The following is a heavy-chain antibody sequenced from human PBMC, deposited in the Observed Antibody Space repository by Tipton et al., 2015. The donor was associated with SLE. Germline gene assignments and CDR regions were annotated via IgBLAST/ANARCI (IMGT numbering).Heavy chain of an antibody. CDR1: GFTFSSYE. CDR2: ISSSGSTT. CDR3: ASGGEERYFDL. D-gene: IGHD1-1*01. J-gene: IGHJ2*01. V-gene: IGHV3-48*03. Sequence: SLRLSCAASGFTFSSYEMNWVRQAPGKRLEWVSYISSSGSTTYYADSVKGRFTISRHNSKNTLYLQMNSLRAEDTAVYYCASGGEERYFDLWGRGTLVTVSS.